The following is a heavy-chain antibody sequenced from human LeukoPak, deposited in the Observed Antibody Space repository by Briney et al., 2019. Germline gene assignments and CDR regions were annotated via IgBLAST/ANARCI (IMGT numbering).Heavy chain of an antibody. D-gene: IGHD3-10*01. V-gene: IGHV3-21*01. CDR2: ISSSSSYI. Sequence: GGSLRLSCAASGFTFSSYWMSWVRQAPGKGLEWVSSISSSSSYIYYADSVKGRFTISRDNAKNSLYLQMNSLRAEDTAVYYCAVIWFGESYFDYWGQGTLVTVSP. J-gene: IGHJ4*02. CDR1: GFTFSSYW. CDR3: AVIWFGESYFDY.